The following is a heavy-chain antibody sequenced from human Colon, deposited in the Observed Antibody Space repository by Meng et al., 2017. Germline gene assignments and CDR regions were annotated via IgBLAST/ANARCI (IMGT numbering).Heavy chain of an antibody. D-gene: IGHD2-15*01. CDR1: GDSISSITW. CDR2: IYHTGTT. V-gene: IGHV4-4*02. J-gene: IGHJ5*01. Sequence: QLQLQESDPGLVKPSGTLSVTCAVSGDSISSITWWNWVRQAPGQGLEWIGEIYHTGTTNINPSFKSRVTMSIDKSRNEFSLKLNSLTAADTAIYYCARWSITYDAAQFFDYWGQGILVTVSS. CDR3: ARWSITYDAAQFFDY.